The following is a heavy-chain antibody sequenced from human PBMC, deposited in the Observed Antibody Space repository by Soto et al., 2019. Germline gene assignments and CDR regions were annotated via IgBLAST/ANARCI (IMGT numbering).Heavy chain of an antibody. Sequence: PSETLSLTCAVSGGSISSSNWWSWVRQPPGKGLEWIGEINHSRSTNYNPSLKSRVTISVDKSKNQFSLKLSSVTAADTAVYYCARDRAAVAGSYYYYGMDVWGQGTTVTVSS. V-gene: IGHV4-4*02. CDR2: INHSRST. D-gene: IGHD6-19*01. CDR1: GGSISSSNW. CDR3: ARDRAAVAGSYYYYGMDV. J-gene: IGHJ6*02.